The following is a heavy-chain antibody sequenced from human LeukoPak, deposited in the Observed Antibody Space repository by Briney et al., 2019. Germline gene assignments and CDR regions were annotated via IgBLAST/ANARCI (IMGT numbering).Heavy chain of an antibody. D-gene: IGHD2-2*01. CDR2: IYTTGNA. Sequence: SETLSLTCTVSGGSIRSSFWSWIRQPPGKGLEWIGRIYTTGNANYNPSLKSRVTMSADTSTTQFSLKLSSVTAADTAVYYCARGSASPAATPFDMWGQGTMVTVSS. CDR1: GGSIRSSF. V-gene: IGHV4-4*07. J-gene: IGHJ3*02. CDR3: ARGSASPAATPFDM.